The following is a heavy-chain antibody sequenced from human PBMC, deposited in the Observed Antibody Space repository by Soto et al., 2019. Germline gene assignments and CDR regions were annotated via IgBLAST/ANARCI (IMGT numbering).Heavy chain of an antibody. Sequence: GASVKVSCKASGYTFTSYGISWVRQAPGQGLEWMGWISAYNGNTNYAQKLQGRVTMTTDTSTSTAYMELRSLRSDDTAVYYCARERAAAVLNWFDPWGQGTLVTVSS. CDR3: ARERAAAVLNWFDP. J-gene: IGHJ5*02. CDR2: ISAYNGNT. D-gene: IGHD6-13*01. V-gene: IGHV1-18*01. CDR1: GYTFTSYG.